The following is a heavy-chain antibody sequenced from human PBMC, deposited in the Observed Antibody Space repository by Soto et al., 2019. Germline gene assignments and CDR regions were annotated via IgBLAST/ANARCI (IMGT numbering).Heavy chain of an antibody. Sequence: GGSLRLSCAASGFTFSSYGMHWVRQAPGKGLEWVAVISYDGSNKYYADSVKGRFTISRDNSKNTLYLQMNSLRAEDTAVYYCAKDGSGYFDYWGQGTLVTVSS. CDR3: AKDGSGYFDY. CDR2: ISYDGSNK. D-gene: IGHD2-15*01. V-gene: IGHV3-30*18. CDR1: GFTFSSYG. J-gene: IGHJ4*02.